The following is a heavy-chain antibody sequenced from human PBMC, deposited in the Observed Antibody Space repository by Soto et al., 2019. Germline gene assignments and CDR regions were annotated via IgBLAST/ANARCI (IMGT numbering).Heavy chain of an antibody. CDR3: AKAARTTTLYNFDF. D-gene: IGHD1-1*01. J-gene: IGHJ4*02. Sequence: EVQLLESGGGLVQPGGSLRLSCAASGFTFSNFGMNWVRQAPGKGLEWVSLISDSGGNTFHADSVKGRFTNSRDNSKNTLYLQINSLRAEDTAIYYCAKAARTTTLYNFDFWGQGTLVIVSS. CDR2: ISDSGGNT. V-gene: IGHV3-23*01. CDR1: GFTFSNFG.